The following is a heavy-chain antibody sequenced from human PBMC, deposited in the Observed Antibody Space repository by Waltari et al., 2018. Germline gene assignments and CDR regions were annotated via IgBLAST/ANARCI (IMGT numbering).Heavy chain of an antibody. J-gene: IGHJ4*02. D-gene: IGHD6-19*01. Sequence: QVRLQQSGPGLVKPSQTFSLTCVLSGDSVSSESPAWNWIRQSPSSGLEWLGRTFYRSKWYSEYGLFLKSRITINPDTSKNQFSLQLSSVTPEDTAVYFCARGSAVKGTDYCDYWGQGALVTVSS. CDR2: TFYRSKWYS. V-gene: IGHV6-1*01. CDR3: ARGSAVKGTDYCDY. CDR1: GDSVSSESPA.